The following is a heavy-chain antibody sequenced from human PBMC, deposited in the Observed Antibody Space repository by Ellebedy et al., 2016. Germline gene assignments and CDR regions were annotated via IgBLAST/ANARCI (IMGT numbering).Heavy chain of an antibody. D-gene: IGHD2-2*01. Sequence: LSLTXAASGFCFRCYGMHWVRQAPGKGLDWVAVVWYDGSRNYYADSVKGRFIISRDNFRNTLHLQMNNLRGEDTAVYYCRQGHYADYWGQGTLVTVSS. CDR3: RQGHYADY. CDR2: VWYDGSRN. CDR1: GFCFRCYG. V-gene: IGHV3-33*01. J-gene: IGHJ4*02.